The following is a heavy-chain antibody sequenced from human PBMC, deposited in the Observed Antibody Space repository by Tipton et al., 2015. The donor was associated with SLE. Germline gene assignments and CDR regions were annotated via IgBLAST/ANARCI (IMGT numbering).Heavy chain of an antibody. CDR1: GGSISSGSYY. J-gene: IGHJ5*02. CDR3: ARASNGSDNWFDP. D-gene: IGHD3-10*01. Sequence: LRLSCTVSGGSISSGSYYWSWIRQPAGKGLEWIGRIYTSGSTNYNPSLKSRVTISVDTSKNQFSLKLSSVTAADTAVYYCARASNGSDNWFDPWGQGTLVTVSS. CDR2: IYTSGST. V-gene: IGHV4-61*02.